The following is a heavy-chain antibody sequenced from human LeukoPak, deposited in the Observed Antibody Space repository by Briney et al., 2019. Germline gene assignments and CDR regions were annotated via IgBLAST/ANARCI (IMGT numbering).Heavy chain of an antibody. CDR1: GGSMNNYY. Sequence: SETLSLTCTVSGGSMNNYYWSWIRRPPGKGLECIGYIYDSGSTNYHPSLKSRVAMSVDTSRNQFSLKMSSVTAADTAVYYCARGPVNYYFDYWGQGTLVTVSS. J-gene: IGHJ4*02. V-gene: IGHV4-59*01. CDR2: IYDSGST. D-gene: IGHD1-7*01. CDR3: ARGPVNYYFDY.